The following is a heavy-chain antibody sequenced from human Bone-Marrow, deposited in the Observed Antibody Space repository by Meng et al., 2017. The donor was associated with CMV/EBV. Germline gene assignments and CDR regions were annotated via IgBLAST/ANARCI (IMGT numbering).Heavy chain of an antibody. V-gene: IGHV3-9*01. CDR3: AKETLYYYGMDV. CDR1: GFTFDDYA. Sequence: SLKISCAASGFTFDDYAMHGVRQAPGKGLEWVSGISWDSGSIGYADSVKGRFTISRDNAKNSLYLQMNSLRAEDTALYYCAKETLYYYGMDVWGQGTTVTVSS. CDR2: ISWDSGSI. J-gene: IGHJ6*02.